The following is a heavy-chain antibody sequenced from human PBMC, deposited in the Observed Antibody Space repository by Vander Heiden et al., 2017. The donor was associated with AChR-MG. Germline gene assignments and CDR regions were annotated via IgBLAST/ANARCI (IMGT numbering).Heavy chain of an antibody. Sequence: VQLVESGGGVVQPGRSLRLSCAASGFTFSSYGMHWVRQAPGKGLEWVAVIWYDGSNKYYADSVKGRFTISRDNSKNTLYLQMNSLRAEDTAVYYCARDLWGSGSYIDYWGQGTLVTVSS. CDR3: ARDLWGSGSYIDY. V-gene: IGHV3-33*01. CDR2: IWYDGSNK. CDR1: GFTFSSYG. D-gene: IGHD1-26*01. J-gene: IGHJ4*02.